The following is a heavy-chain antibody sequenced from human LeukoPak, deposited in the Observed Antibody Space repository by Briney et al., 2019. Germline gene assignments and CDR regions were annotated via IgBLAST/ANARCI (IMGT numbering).Heavy chain of an antibody. V-gene: IGHV1-18*01. J-gene: IGHJ6*02. D-gene: IGHD2-15*01. Sequence: ASVKVSCKASGYTFTSYGISWVRQAPGQGLEWMGWISAYNGNTNYVEKLQGRVTMTRDTSTSTAYMELRSLRSDDTAVYCCARDAMRSGGSSPYYNYGMDVWGQGTTVTVSS. CDR1: GYTFTSYG. CDR2: ISAYNGNT. CDR3: ARDAMRSGGSSPYYNYGMDV.